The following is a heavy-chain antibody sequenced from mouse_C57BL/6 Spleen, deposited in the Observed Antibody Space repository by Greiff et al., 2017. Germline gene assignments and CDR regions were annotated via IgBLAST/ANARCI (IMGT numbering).Heavy chain of an antibody. J-gene: IGHJ4*01. CDR2: IRSKSNNYAT. Sequence: EVKLVEPGGGLVQPKGSLKLSCAASGFSFNTYAMNWVRQAPGKGLEWVARIRSKSNNYATYYADSVKARFTISSDDSESMLYLQMNNLKAEDTAIYCCVRHDDYYVAMDYWGQGTSVTVSS. CDR1: GFSFNTYA. CDR3: VRHDDYYVAMDY. D-gene: IGHD1-1*01. V-gene: IGHV10-1*01.